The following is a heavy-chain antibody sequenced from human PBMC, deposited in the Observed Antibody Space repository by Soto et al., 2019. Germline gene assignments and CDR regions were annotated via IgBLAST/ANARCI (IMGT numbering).Heavy chain of an antibody. D-gene: IGHD3-3*01. V-gene: IGHV4-34*01. J-gene: IGHJ5*02. CDR2: INHSGST. Sequence: SETLSLTCAVYGGSVNGYYWNWIRQPPGKGLEWIGEINHSGSTNYNPSLKSRVTISVDTSKNQFSLKLSSVTAADTAVYYCARGISFTIFGVVTSISRFDPWGQGTLVTVSS. CDR1: GGSVNGYY. CDR3: ARGISFTIFGVVTSISRFDP.